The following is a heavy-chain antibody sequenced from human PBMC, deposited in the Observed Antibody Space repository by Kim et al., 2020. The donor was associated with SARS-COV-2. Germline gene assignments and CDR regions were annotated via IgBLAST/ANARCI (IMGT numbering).Heavy chain of an antibody. CDR1: GGTFSSYA. V-gene: IGHV1-69*13. CDR2: IIPIFGTA. J-gene: IGHJ4*02. Sequence: SVKVSCKASGGTFSSYAISWVRQAPGQGLEWMGGIIPIFGTANYAQKFQGRVTITADESTSTAYMELSSLRSEDTAVYYCATQETYYYGSGSQNLDYWGQGTLVTVSS. CDR3: ATQETYYYGSGSQNLDY. D-gene: IGHD3-10*01.